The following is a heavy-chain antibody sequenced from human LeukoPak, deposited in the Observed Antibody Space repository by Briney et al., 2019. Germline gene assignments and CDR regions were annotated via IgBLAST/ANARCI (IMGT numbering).Heavy chain of an antibody. Sequence: PGESLRLSCAASGFTFSTYSLSWLRQAPGKGLEWVAKINKDGSEKGYVDSVKGRFTISRDNAKGSLYLQLNSLRAEDTAVYYCARRFQRGESPVWGQGTLVTVSS. V-gene: IGHV3-7*01. CDR2: INKDGSEK. D-gene: IGHD2-21*01. CDR3: ARRFQRGESPV. CDR1: GFTFSTYS. J-gene: IGHJ4*02.